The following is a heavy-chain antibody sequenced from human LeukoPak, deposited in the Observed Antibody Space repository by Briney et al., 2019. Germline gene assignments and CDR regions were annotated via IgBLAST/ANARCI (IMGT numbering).Heavy chain of an antibody. CDR3: ARGGTYDT. CDR1: GYTFSMYW. V-gene: IGHV3-7*01. J-gene: IGHJ3*02. Sequence: GGSLRLSCVASGYTFSMYWMTWFRQAPGKGLEWVANIKQDGSQKNYVDSVKGRFSISRDNAKKSLYLQMNSLRDEDTAVYYCARGGTYDTWGPGTRVTVSS. CDR2: IKQDGSQK.